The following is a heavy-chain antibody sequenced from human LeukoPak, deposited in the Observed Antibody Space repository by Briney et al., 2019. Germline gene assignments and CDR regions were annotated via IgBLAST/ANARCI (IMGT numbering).Heavy chain of an antibody. Sequence: PGGSLRLSCAASGFTFSSYGMSWVRQAPGKGLEWVSAISGSGGSTYYADSVKGQCTISRDNSKSSLYLEMNSLRAEDTAVYYCARGNTGWPYYLDYWGQGTLVTVSS. J-gene: IGHJ4*02. CDR3: ARGNTGWPYYLDY. V-gene: IGHV3-23*01. CDR2: ISGSGGST. D-gene: IGHD6-19*01. CDR1: GFTFSSYG.